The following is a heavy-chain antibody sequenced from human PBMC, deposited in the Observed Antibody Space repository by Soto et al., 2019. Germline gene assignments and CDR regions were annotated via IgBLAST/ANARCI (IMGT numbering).Heavy chain of an antibody. CDR1: GYTFTDYH. J-gene: IGHJ4*02. CDR2: ITPQSGEI. CDR3: ARAPTLRRTGDLDY. D-gene: IGHD2-8*02. V-gene: IGHV1-2*02. Sequence: QVHLVQSGAEVKRPGDSVKVSCKASGYTFTDYHIHRVRQAPGQGLEWMGRITPQSGEIYYSPKFQGRVTLTRDTSISTCYREFTTLTFDDTAVYYCARAPTLRRTGDLDYWGQGTLATVSP.